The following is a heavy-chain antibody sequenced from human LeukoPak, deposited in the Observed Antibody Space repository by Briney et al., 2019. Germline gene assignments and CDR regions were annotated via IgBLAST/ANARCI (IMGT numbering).Heavy chain of an antibody. J-gene: IGHJ4*02. CDR1: GGSISSDSCD. CDR3: ARDSGITAAVPGFTFCC. D-gene: IGHD6-13*01. CDR2: IDTSGNT. Sequence: SETLSLTGTGSGGSISSDSCDWSWLRPPAGKGREWIVRIDTSGNTTYNPSLKSRVTIAVDTSKNQFSLKLSSVTAADTAVYYCARDSGITAAVPGFTFCCWGQGTLVTVSS. V-gene: IGHV4-61*02.